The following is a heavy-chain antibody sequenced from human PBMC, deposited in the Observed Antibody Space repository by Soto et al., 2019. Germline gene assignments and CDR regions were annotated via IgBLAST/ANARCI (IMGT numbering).Heavy chain of an antibody. Sequence: ASVKVSCKASGYTFTSYAMHWVRQAPGQRLEWMGWINAGNGNTKYSQRFQGRVTITRDTSASTAYMELSSLRSEDTAVYYCARELASYGMDVWGQGTTVTVSS. V-gene: IGHV1-3*01. CDR3: ARELASYGMDV. CDR2: INAGNGNT. CDR1: GYTFTSYA. J-gene: IGHJ6*02. D-gene: IGHD1-1*01.